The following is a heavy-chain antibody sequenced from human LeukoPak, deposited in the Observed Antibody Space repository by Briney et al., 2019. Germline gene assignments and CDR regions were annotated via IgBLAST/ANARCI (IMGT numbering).Heavy chain of an antibody. CDR1: GYTFTSYG. J-gene: IGHJ6*03. CDR3: ARTGQYYDFWSGYRYYYYYYMDV. CDR2: ISAYNGNT. V-gene: IGHV1-18*01. Sequence: AASVKVSCKASGYTFTSYGISWVRQAPGQGLEWMGWISAYNGNTNYAQKLQGRVTMTTDTSTSTAYMELRSLRSDDTAVYYCARTGQYYDFWSGYRYYYYYYMDVWGKGTTVTVSS. D-gene: IGHD3-3*01.